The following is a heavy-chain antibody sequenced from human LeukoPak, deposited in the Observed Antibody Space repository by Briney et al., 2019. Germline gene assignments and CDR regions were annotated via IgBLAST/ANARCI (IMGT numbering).Heavy chain of an antibody. D-gene: IGHD7-27*01. J-gene: IGHJ4*02. Sequence: SETLSLTCAVYGGSFSGYYWSWIRQPPGKGLEWIGSIYYSGSTYYNPSLKSRVTISVDTSKNQFSLKLSSVTAADTAVYYCARHQAGDWYFDYWGQGTLVTVSS. V-gene: IGHV4-34*01. CDR1: GGSFSGYY. CDR2: IYYSGST. CDR3: ARHQAGDWYFDY.